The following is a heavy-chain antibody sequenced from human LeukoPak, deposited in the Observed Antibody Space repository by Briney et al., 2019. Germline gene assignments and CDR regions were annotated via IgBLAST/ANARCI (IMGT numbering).Heavy chain of an antibody. Sequence: LSGGSLRLSCAASGFTFSTYGMSWVRQAPGKGLEWISSISPSGDITTYAASVKGRFAISRDNSKATLYVQMNSLRAEDTAMYFCTRGWVQPDYWGQGTRVTVSS. D-gene: IGHD5-18*01. J-gene: IGHJ4*02. CDR2: ISPSGDIT. V-gene: IGHV3-23*01. CDR3: TRGWVQPDY. CDR1: GFTFSTYG.